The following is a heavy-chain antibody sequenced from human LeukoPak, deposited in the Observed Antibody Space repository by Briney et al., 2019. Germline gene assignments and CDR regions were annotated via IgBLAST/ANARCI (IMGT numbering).Heavy chain of an antibody. V-gene: IGHV3-66*01. CDR2: IFSGGST. CDR3: ARNRGWQQFDY. Sequence: GGSLSVSCAASGFNVSSKYMSWVRQAPGKGLEWVSLIFSGGSTHYADSVKGRFIISRDNSKNTVYLQMNNLRAEDTAVYFCARNRGWQQFDYWGQGALVTVSS. D-gene: IGHD5-24*01. CDR1: GFNVSSKY. J-gene: IGHJ4*02.